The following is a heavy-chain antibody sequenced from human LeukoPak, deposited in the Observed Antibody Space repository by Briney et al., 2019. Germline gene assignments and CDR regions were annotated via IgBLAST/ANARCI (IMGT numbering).Heavy chain of an antibody. J-gene: IGHJ4*02. CDR2: INHSGST. Sequence: SETLSLTCAVYGGSFSGYYWSWIRQPPGKGLEWIGEINHSGSTNYNPSLKSRVTISVDTSKNQFSLKLSSVTAADTAVYYCARALWRGGSRGSPFDYWGQGTLVTVSS. V-gene: IGHV4-34*01. D-gene: IGHD1-26*01. CDR3: ARALWRGGSRGSPFDY. CDR1: GGSFSGYY.